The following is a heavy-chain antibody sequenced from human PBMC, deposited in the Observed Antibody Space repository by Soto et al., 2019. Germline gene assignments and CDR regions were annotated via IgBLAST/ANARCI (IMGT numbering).Heavy chain of an antibody. D-gene: IGHD1-1*01. J-gene: IGHJ5*02. V-gene: IGHV4-30-4*01. CDR3: ARTADDSYWFDP. CDR1: GGSISSGDYY. Sequence: SETLSLTCTVSGGSISSGDYYWSWIRQPPGKGLEWIGYIYYSGSTYYNPSLRSRVTISVDTSKNQSSLKLTSVTAANTAVYYCARTADDSYWFDPWGQGTLVTVSS. CDR2: IYYSGST.